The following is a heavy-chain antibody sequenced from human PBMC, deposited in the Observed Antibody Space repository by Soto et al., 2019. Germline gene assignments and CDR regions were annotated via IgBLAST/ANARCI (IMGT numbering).Heavy chain of an antibody. CDR2: FIPVYRTL. CDR3: ATGVIWIGYFTVDS. D-gene: IGHD3-3*01. V-gene: IGHV1-69*01. J-gene: IGHJ4*02. CDR1: GGSFGNSA. Sequence: QVQLVQSGAEVKKPGSSVKVSCKASGGSFGNSAINWVRQTPGQGLEWLGGFIPVYRTLNYAQKFQGRVTITEDESPGTAYMTLSSLASDDTAVYYCATGVIWIGYFTVDSWGQGPRVPVSS.